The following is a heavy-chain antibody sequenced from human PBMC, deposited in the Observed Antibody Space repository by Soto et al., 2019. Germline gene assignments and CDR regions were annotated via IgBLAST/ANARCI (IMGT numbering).Heavy chain of an antibody. Sequence: EVQLLESGGGLVQPGGSLRLSCAASGFTFSSYAMSWVRQAPGKGLEWVGRIKSKTDGGTTDYAAPVKGRFTISRDDSKNTLYLQMNSLKTEDTAVYYCTTDPSIAAAAPTGWGQGTLVTVSS. CDR3: TTDPSIAAAAPTG. V-gene: IGHV3-15*01. CDR1: GFTFSSYA. D-gene: IGHD6-13*01. J-gene: IGHJ4*02. CDR2: IKSKTDGGTT.